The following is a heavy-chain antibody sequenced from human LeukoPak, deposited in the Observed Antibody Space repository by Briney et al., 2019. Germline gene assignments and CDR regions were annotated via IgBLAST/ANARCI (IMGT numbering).Heavy chain of an antibody. CDR1: GFTFSSSW. J-gene: IGHJ4*02. V-gene: IGHV3-74*01. CDR3: ARDYPPY. CDR2: INTDGKTT. Sequence: GGSLRLSCVASGFTFSSSWMHWIRQAPGKGLVWVSRINTDGKTTTYADSVKGRFTISRDNTKNTLYLQMNSLNAEDTALYYCARDYPPYWGQGTLVTVSA.